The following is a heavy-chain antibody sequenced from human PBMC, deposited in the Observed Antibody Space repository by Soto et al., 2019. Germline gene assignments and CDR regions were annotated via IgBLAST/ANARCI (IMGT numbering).Heavy chain of an antibody. CDR1: GGTFSSYA. Sequence: SVKVSCKASGGTFSSYAISWVRQAPGQGLEWMGGIIPIFGTANYAQKFQGRVTIIADESTSTAYMGLSSLRSEDTAVYYCARTRGVDFGVVVYYYGMDVWGQGTTVTVSS. D-gene: IGHD3-3*01. CDR3: ARTRGVDFGVVVYYYGMDV. V-gene: IGHV1-69*13. J-gene: IGHJ6*02. CDR2: IIPIFGTA.